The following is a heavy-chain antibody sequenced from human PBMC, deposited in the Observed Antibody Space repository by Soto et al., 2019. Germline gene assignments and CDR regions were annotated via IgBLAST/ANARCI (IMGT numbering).Heavy chain of an antibody. CDR1: GYTFTSYG. Sequence: VSVKVSCKASGYTFTSYGISWVRQAPGQGLEWMGWISAYNGNTNYAQKLQGRVTMTTDTSTSTAYMELRSLRSDDTAVYYCARDVGTSITMVRGVIDYCGQGTLVTVSS. CDR3: ARDVGTSITMVRGVIDY. V-gene: IGHV1-18*04. D-gene: IGHD3-10*01. J-gene: IGHJ4*02. CDR2: ISAYNGNT.